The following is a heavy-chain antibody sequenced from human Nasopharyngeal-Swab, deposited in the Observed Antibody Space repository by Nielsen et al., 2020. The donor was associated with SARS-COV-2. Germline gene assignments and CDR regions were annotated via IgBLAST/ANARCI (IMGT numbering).Heavy chain of an antibody. CDR3: ARVRTDYYDSSGYYPSGGDDY. J-gene: IGHJ4*02. D-gene: IGHD3-22*01. V-gene: IGHV3-69-1*01. CDR2: ISSSSTI. Sequence: VRQAPGKGLEWVSYISSSSTIYYAGSVKGRFTISRDNAKNSLYLQMNSLRAEDTAVYYCARVRTDYYDSSGYYPSGGDDYWGQGTLVTVSS.